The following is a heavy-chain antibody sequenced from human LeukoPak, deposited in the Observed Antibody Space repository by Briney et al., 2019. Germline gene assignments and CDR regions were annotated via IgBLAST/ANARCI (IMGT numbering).Heavy chain of an antibody. CDR2: ISGSGGST. D-gene: IGHD2-21*02. CDR1: GFTFSSYA. V-gene: IGHV3-23*01. CDR3: AQRSTATYYYYGMDV. J-gene: IGHJ6*02. Sequence: PGGPLRLSCAASGFTFSSYAMSWVRQAPGKGLEWVSAISGSGGSTYYADSVKGRFTISRDNSKNTLYLQMNSLRAEDTAVYYCAQRSTATYYYYGMDVWGQGTTVTVSS.